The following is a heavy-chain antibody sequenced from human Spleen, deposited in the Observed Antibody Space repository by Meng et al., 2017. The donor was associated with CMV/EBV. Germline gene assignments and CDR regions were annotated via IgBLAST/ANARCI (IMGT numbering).Heavy chain of an antibody. Sequence: ASVKVSCKASGYTFTGYYMHWVRQAPGQGLEWMGWINPKSGDTNYAQKFQGRVTMTRDTSISTAYTELSRLRSDDTAVYYCARDGAYYYDVSGYYLDAFDIWGQGTVVTVSS. CDR2: INPKSGDT. CDR3: ARDGAYYYDVSGYYLDAFDI. J-gene: IGHJ3*02. V-gene: IGHV1-2*02. CDR1: GYTFTGYY. D-gene: IGHD3-22*01.